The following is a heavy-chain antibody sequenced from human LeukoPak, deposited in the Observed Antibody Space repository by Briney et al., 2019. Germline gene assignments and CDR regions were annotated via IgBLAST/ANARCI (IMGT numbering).Heavy chain of an antibody. J-gene: IGHJ4*02. CDR3: ARGYYSDGSGYFLDY. D-gene: IGHD3-22*01. Sequence: KPSQTLSLTCAVSDGSITSGGYSWSWIRQPPGKGLEWIGYIYYTGSTYYNPSLKSRVTLSVDRSKNQFSLKLSSVTAADTAVYYCARGYYSDGSGYFLDYWGQGTLVAVSS. V-gene: IGHV4-30-2*01. CDR1: DGSITSGGYS. CDR2: IYYTGST.